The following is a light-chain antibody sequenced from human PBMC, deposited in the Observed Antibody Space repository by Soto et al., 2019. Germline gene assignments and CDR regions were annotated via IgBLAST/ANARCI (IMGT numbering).Light chain of an antibody. J-gene: IGKJ4*01. Sequence: IVMTQSPATLAVYPGERATLSCRASQSVSSNLAWYQQKPGQAPRLLIYGASTRATGIPARFSGSGSGTEFTLTISSLQSEDFAVYYCQQYNNWPPLTFGGGTKVAIK. CDR1: QSVSSN. V-gene: IGKV3-15*01. CDR3: QQYNNWPPLT. CDR2: GAS.